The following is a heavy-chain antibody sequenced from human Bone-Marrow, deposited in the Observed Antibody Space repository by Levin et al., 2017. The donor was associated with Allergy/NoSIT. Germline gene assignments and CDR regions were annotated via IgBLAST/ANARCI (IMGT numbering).Heavy chain of an antibody. D-gene: IGHD3-10*01. J-gene: IGHJ4*02. CDR3: AREPYYPYYIDY. CDR1: GFTFSNYW. V-gene: IGHV3-74*01. CDR2: ISDDGTTT. Sequence: PGGSLRLSCAASGFTFSNYWMHWVRQGPGKGLVWVSRISDDGTTTYYADSVKGRFTVSRDNAKNTLYLEMNSLRAEDTAVYYCAREPYYPYYIDYWGQGTLVTVSS.